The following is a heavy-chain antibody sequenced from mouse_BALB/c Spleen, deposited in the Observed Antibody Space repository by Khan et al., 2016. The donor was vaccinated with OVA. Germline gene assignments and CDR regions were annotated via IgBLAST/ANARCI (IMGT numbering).Heavy chain of an antibody. V-gene: IGHV2-9*02. CDR2: IWAGGST. D-gene: IGHD1-1*01. J-gene: IGHJ3*01. CDR3: ARPSYGSAWFAY. CDR1: GFSLTNYG. Sequence: QVQLKESGPGLVAPSQSLSITCTVSGFSLTNYGVHWVRQPPREGLEWLGVIWAGGSTNYNSALMSRLSISKDNSKSQGFLKMNSLQTNDTAMYYCARPSYGSAWFAYWGQGTLVTVSA.